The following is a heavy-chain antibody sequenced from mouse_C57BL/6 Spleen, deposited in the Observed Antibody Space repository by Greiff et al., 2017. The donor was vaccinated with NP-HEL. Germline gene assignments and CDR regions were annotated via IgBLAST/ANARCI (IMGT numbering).Heavy chain of an antibody. D-gene: IGHD2-2*01. CDR2: INPNNGGT. CDR3: AVSTMVTTGYYGV. V-gene: IGHV1-26*01. Sequence: VQLQQSGPELVKPGASVTISCKASGYTFTDYYMNWVKQSHGKSLEWIGDINPNNGGTSYKQKFKGKATLTVDKSSSTAYMERRSLTSEDSAVYYCAVSTMVTTGYYGVWGTGTTVTVST. J-gene: IGHJ1*03. CDR1: GYTFTDYY.